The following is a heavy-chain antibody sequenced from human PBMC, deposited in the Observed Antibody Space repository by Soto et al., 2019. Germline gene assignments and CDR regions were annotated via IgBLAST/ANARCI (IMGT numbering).Heavy chain of an antibody. V-gene: IGHV4-59*01. CDR2: IYYSGST. Sequence: LSLTCTVSGGSISSYYWSWIRQPPGKGLEWIGYIYYSGSTNYNPSLKSRVTISVDTSKNQFSLKLSSVTAADTAVYYCARDGYNGFAYWGQRTLVTVSS. J-gene: IGHJ4*02. CDR3: ARDGYNGFAY. D-gene: IGHD5-12*01. CDR1: GGSISSYY.